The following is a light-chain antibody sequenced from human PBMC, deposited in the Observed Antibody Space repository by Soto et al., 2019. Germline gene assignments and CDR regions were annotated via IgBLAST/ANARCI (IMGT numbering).Light chain of an antibody. CDR3: AAWDDSLEGMV. CDR1: TSNIGSNT. CDR2: YNN. J-gene: IGLJ3*02. Sequence: QSVLTQPPSASGTPGQRVTISCSGTTSNIGSNTVNWYQQLPGTAPKLLIYYNNQRXXXVXXRLSGSKSGTSASLAISGLXXXXXAXXYWAAWDDSLEGMVFGGGTKVTVL. V-gene: IGLV1-44*01.